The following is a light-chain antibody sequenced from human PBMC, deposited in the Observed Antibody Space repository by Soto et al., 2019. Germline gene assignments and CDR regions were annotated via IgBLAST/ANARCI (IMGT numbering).Light chain of an antibody. J-gene: IGKJ4*01. V-gene: IGKV1-6*01. Sequence: AIPKTPAPSSPSSSVGDKGTITFPATQDIREGLGWYKQKPGNAPKLLIYAASSLESEVPSRFSGSGSGTDFTLTISSLQPEDFATYFCLQDHGFPLTFGGGTKVDIK. CDR1: QDIREG. CDR2: AAS. CDR3: LQDHGFPLT.